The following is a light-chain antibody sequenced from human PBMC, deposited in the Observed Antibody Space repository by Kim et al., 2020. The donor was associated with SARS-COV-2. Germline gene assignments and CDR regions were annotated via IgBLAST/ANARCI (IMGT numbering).Light chain of an antibody. CDR3: QQYGSSPYS. CDR1: QSVSSSY. J-gene: IGKJ2*03. Sequence: LSPGERATPSCRASQSVSSSYLAWYQQKPGQAPRLLMYGASSRATGIPDRFSGSGSGTDFTLTISRLEPEDFAVYYCQQYGSSPYSFGQGTKLEI. CDR2: GAS. V-gene: IGKV3-20*01.